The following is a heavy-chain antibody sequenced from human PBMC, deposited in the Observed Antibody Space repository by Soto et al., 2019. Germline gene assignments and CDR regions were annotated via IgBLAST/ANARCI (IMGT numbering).Heavy chain of an antibody. CDR1: GDSVSSNSAA. D-gene: IGHD5-12*01. J-gene: IGHJ6*02. Sequence: SQPLSLPCAISGDSVSSNSAAWNWIRQSPSRGLEWLGRTYYRSKWYHDYAISVKSRITINPDTSKNQFSLQLNSVTPEDTALYYCAKEEGSSGEDFGMVLRGQGATGTV. V-gene: IGHV6-1*01. CDR3: AKEEGSSGEDFGMVL. CDR2: TYYRSKWYH.